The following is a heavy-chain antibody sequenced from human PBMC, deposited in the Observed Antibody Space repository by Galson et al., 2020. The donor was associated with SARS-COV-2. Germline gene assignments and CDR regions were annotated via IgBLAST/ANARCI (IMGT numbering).Heavy chain of an antibody. D-gene: IGHD1-26*01. J-gene: IGHJ4*02. CDR2: TSAYNGNT. CDR1: GYTFTSYG. CDR3: ARDGVVGATTPTYFDY. Sequence: ASVKVSCKASGYTFTSYGTSWVRQAPGQGLAWMGSTSAYNGNTNYAQKLQGRGTMTTDTYTSTAYMELRSLRSDDTAVYYCARDGVVGATTPTYFDYGGQGTLVTGSS. V-gene: IGHV1-18*04.